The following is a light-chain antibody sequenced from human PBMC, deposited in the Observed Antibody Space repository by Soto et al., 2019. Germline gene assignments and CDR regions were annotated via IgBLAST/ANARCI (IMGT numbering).Light chain of an antibody. J-gene: IGKJ1*01. Sequence: EIVLTQSPGTLSLSPGESATLSCRASQSVTSSYLAWYQQNPAQALRLLIYGASSRATGIPDRFSGSGSGTDFTLTISSLQPEDFATYYCQQSYSSPPTFGQGTKVDIK. CDR2: GAS. CDR3: QQSYSSPPT. V-gene: IGKV3-20*01. CDR1: QSVTSSY.